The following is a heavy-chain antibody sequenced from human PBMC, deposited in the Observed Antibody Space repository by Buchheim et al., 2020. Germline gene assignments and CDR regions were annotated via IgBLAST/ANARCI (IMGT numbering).Heavy chain of an antibody. CDR2: LTADGRDT. CDR3: ARSWRFSLDS. CDR1: GFTVSSSW. J-gene: IGHJ4*02. D-gene: IGHD3-10*01. V-gene: IGHV3-74*01. Sequence: EVQLVESGGGLVQPGGSLRLSCAASGFTVSSSWMHWVRQAPGKGLVWVSRLTADGRDTAYADSVKGRFTISRDNAKNPLYLQMNTLRAEDTAVYYCARSWRFSLDSWGRGTL.